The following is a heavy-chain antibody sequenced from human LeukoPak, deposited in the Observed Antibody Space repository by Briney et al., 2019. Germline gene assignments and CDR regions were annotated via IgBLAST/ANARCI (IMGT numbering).Heavy chain of an antibody. CDR3: ARLGYCSGGSCYSGSHYFDY. V-gene: IGHV5-51*01. CDR2: IYPGDSDN. CDR1: GYRFTSYW. J-gene: IGHJ4*02. Sequence: GGSLKISCQGSGYRFTSYWIGWGRPVPGKGVGGVGIIYPGDSDNRYSPSFQGQVTISADKSISTAYLQWSSLKASDTAMYYCARLGYCSGGSCYSGSHYFDYWGQGTLVTVSS. D-gene: IGHD2-15*01.